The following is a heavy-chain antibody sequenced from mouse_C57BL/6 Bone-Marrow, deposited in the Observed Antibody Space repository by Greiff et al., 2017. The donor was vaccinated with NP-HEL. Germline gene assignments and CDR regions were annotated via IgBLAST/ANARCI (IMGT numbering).Heavy chain of an antibody. CDR1: GYSITSDY. CDR3: ARSIYYYGSSSAWFAY. D-gene: IGHD1-1*01. CDR2: ISYSGST. V-gene: IGHV3-8*01. J-gene: IGHJ3*01. Sequence: EVKLQQSGPGLAKPSQTLSLTCSVTGYSITSDYWNWIRKFPGNKLEYMGYISYSGSTYYNPSLKSRISITRDTSKNQYYLQLNSVTTEDTATYYCARSIYYYGSSSAWFAYWGQGTLVTVSA.